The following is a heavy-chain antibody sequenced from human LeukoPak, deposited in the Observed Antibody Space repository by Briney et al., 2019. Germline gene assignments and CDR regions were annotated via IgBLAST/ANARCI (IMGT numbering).Heavy chain of an antibody. Sequence: SQTLSLTCTVSGGSISSGNYFWSWIRQPAGKGLEWIGRIYTSGSTNYNPPLKSRVTISVDTSKNQFSLKLSSVTAADTALYYCARSPLEYDFWSGRHYYFDYWGQGTLVTVSS. CDR1: GGSISSGNYF. D-gene: IGHD3-3*01. J-gene: IGHJ4*02. V-gene: IGHV4-61*02. CDR3: ARSPLEYDFWSGRHYYFDY. CDR2: IYTSGST.